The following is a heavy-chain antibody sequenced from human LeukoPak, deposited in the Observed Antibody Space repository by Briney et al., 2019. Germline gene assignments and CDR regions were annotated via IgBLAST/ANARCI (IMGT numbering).Heavy chain of an antibody. CDR3: TTDLGTYYHGSQRLIPIDY. Sequence: GGSLRLSCADPGFTFTNAWMSWVRQAPGKGLEWIGRIKSKTDGETTNYAEPVRGRFTISRDDSKSAVYLQMNSLKIEDTAVYYCTTDLGTYYHGSQRLIPIDYWGQGTLVTVSS. CDR1: GFTFTNAW. D-gene: IGHD3-10*01. J-gene: IGHJ4*02. V-gene: IGHV3-15*01. CDR2: IKSKTDGETT.